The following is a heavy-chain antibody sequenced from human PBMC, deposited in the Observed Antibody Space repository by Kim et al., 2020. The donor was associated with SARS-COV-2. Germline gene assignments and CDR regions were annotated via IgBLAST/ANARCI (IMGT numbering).Heavy chain of an antibody. CDR2: IKEDGSEA. CDR1: GFIIRTYW. J-gene: IGHJ4*02. CDR3: MRAPGTY. V-gene: IGHV3-7*01. D-gene: IGHD3-10*01. Sequence: GGSLRLSCVASGFIIRTYWMTWVRQPPGKGLEWVGNIKEDGSEAYYADSVKGRFTISRDNAKNSLYLQMNSLSAEDTAVYYCMRAPGTYWGQGTLVIFSS.